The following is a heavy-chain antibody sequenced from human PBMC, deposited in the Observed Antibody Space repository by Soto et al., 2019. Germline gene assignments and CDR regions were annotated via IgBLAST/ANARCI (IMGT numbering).Heavy chain of an antibody. J-gene: IGHJ5*02. CDR1: GASISSYY. CDR3: ARSTISSGNYGWFDP. Sequence: QVQLQESGPGLVNPSETLSLTCTVSGASISSYYWTWIRQPPGKGLEWIGFLSYSGSTNYKPSLKSPVTISADTSKNQFSLKLTSVTAADTAVYYCARSTISSGNYGWFDPWGLGILVTVSS. CDR2: LSYSGST. V-gene: IGHV4-59*01. D-gene: IGHD3-22*01.